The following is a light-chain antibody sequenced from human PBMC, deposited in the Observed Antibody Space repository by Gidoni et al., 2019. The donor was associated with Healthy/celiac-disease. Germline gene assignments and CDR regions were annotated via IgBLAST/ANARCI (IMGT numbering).Light chain of an antibody. CDR3: QQSYSTHRT. J-gene: IGKJ1*01. V-gene: IGKV1-39*01. Sequence: IQLTRSPSSLSASVGDRVPITCRASQSISSYLDWYQQKPGKAPKLLIYAASSSQSGVPARFSGSGSGTDFTLTISSLQPEDFATYYCQQSYSTHRTFGEGTKVEIK. CDR1: QSISSY. CDR2: AAS.